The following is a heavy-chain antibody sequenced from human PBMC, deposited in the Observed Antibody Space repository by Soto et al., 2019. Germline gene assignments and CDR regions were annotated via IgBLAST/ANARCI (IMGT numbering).Heavy chain of an antibody. D-gene: IGHD3-22*01. V-gene: IGHV1-69*01. CDR2: IIPTFGTA. Sequence: QVQLVQSGAEVKKPGSWVKVSGKAPEGPFTSYPTTWWRRALDQGLGWWGGIIPTFGTANYAQKFQGRVTITADESTSTAYMELSSLRSEDTAVYYCARVRYYYDSSGYLLDYWGQGTLVTVSS. CDR3: ARVRYYYDSSGYLLDY. J-gene: IGHJ4*02. CDR1: EGPFTSYP.